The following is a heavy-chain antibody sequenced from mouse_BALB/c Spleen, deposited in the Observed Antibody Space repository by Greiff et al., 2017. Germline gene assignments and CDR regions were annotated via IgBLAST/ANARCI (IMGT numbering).Heavy chain of an antibody. CDR2: IDPANCNT. V-gene: IGHV14-3*02. CDR1: GFNIKDTY. D-gene: IGHD1-1*01. J-gene: IGHJ4*01. Sequence: VQLQQSGAELVKPGASVKLSCTASGFNIKDTYMHWVKQRPEQGLEWIGRIDPANCNTKYDPKFQGKATITADTSSNTAYLQLSSLTSEDTAVYYCARWGNYGYAMDYWGQGTSVTVSS. CDR3: ARWGNYGYAMDY.